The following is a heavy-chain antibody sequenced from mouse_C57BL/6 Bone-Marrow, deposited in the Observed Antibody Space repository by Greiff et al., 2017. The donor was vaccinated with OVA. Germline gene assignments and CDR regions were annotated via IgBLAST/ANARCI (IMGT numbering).Heavy chain of an antibody. CDR2: IDPETGDT. Sequence: EVQLQQSGAELVRPGASVKLSCTASGFNIKDDYMHWVKQRPEQGLEWIGWIDPETGDTEYASKFQGKATITAYTSSNTAYLQRSSLTSADTAFYYCTSYGNFDYWGQGTTLTVSS. CDR3: TSYGNFDY. V-gene: IGHV14-4*01. J-gene: IGHJ2*01. CDR1: GFNIKDDY. D-gene: IGHD2-1*01.